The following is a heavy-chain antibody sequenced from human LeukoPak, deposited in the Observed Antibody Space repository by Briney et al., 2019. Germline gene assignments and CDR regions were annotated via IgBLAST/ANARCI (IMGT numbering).Heavy chain of an antibody. CDR2: INSDGSST. D-gene: IGHD6-13*01. J-gene: IGHJ4*02. CDR3: ARAAYSSSPY. CDR1: GFTFSDFW. Sequence: GGTLRLSCAASGFTFSDFWMHWVRQAPGKGLVWVSRINSDGSSTSYADSVKGRFTISRDNAKNTLYLQMNSLRAEDTAVYYCARAAYSSSPYWGQGTLVTVSS. V-gene: IGHV3-74*01.